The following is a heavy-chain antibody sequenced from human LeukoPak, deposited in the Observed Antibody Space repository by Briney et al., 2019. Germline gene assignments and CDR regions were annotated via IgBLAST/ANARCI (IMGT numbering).Heavy chain of an antibody. CDR2: FCLGRDT. CDR1: GDSVTNDFF. Sequence: SETLSLTCTVSGDSVTNDFFWGWVRQPPGQELEWIGSFCLGRDTYYRPSLKSRVTISVDTSKNQFSLNLNSVTAADTAVYYCARWASISREPGGFFDHWGQGTLVTVSS. V-gene: IGHV4-38-2*02. D-gene: IGHD1-14*01. CDR3: ARWASISREPGGFFDH. J-gene: IGHJ4*02.